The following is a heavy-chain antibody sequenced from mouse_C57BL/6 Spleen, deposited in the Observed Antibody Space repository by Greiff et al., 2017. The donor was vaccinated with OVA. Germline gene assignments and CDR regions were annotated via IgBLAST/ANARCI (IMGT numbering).Heavy chain of an antibody. D-gene: IGHD1-1*01. CDR1: GFTFSDYG. CDR2: ISSGSSTI. J-gene: IGHJ2*01. V-gene: IGHV5-17*01. CDR3: ARRATVVAWYFDY. Sequence: DVMLVESGGGLVKPGGSLKLSCAASGFTFSDYGMHWVRQAPEKGLEWVAYISSGSSTIYYADTVKGRFTISRDNAKNTLFLQMTSLRSEDTAMYYCARRATVVAWYFDYWGQGTTLTVSS.